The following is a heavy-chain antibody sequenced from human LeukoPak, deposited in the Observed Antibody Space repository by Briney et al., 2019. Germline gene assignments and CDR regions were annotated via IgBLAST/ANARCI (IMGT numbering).Heavy chain of an antibody. V-gene: IGHV3-23*01. CDR1: GFTFSTYA. CDR3: AKETFIVGAESQNDY. Sequence: GGSLRLSCAASGFTFSTYAVNWVRQAPGKGLEWVSAISGSGGSTYYADSVKGRFTISRDNSKNTLYLQMNSLRAEDTAVYYCAKETFIVGAESQNDYWGHGTLVTVSS. D-gene: IGHD1-26*01. J-gene: IGHJ4*01. CDR2: ISGSGGST.